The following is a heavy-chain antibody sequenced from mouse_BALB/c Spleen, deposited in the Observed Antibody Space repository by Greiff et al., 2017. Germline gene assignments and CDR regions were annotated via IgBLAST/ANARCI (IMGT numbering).Heavy chain of an antibody. CDR2: ISDGGSYT. V-gene: IGHV5-4*02. CDR3: ARDYGSRYYYAMDY. J-gene: IGHJ4*01. CDR1: GFTFSDYY. D-gene: IGHD1-1*01. Sequence: EVQGVESGGGLVKPGGSLKLSCAASGFTFSDYYMYWVRQTPEKRLEWVATISDGGSYTYYPDSVKGRFTISRDNAKNNLYLQMSSLKSEDTAMYYCARDYGSRYYYAMDYWGQGTSVTVSS.